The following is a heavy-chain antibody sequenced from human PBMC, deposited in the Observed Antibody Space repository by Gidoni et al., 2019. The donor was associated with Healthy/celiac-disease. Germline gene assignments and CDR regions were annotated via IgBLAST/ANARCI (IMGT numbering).Heavy chain of an antibody. CDR1: GFTFSSYS. V-gene: IGHV3-21*01. CDR3: AREGGEADYYYYGMDV. D-gene: IGHD4-17*01. J-gene: IGHJ6*02. CDR2: ISSSGSTI. Sequence: EVQLVESGGGLVKPGGSLRLSGAASGFTFSSYSMNWVRQAPGKGLEWVSSISSSGSTIYYADSVKGRFTISRDNAKNSLYLQMNSLRAEDTAVYYCAREGGEADYYYYGMDVWGQGTTVTVSS.